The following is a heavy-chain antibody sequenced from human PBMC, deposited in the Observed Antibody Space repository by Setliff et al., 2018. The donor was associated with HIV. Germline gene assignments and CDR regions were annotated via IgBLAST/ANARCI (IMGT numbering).Heavy chain of an antibody. CDR3: ARGGAIGVSVGAT. CDR1: GFTFSSYG. Sequence: PGGSLRLSCAASGFTFSSYGMHWVRQAPGKGLEWVAVISYDGSNKYYADSVKGRFTISRDNAKNSVYLQMNSLRAEDTAVYYCARGGAIGVSVGATWGQGTLVTVSS. J-gene: IGHJ5*02. CDR2: ISYDGSNK. D-gene: IGHD2-15*01. V-gene: IGHV3-30*12.